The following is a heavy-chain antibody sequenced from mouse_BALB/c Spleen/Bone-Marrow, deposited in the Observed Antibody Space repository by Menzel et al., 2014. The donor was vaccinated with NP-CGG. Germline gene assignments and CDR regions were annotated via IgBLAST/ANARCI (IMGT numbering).Heavy chain of an antibody. CDR2: INDGGSYT. Sequence: EVQRVESGGGLVKPGGSLKLSCAVSGFTFSDYYMYWVRRNPEKRLEWVATINDGGSYTYYPDSVKGRFTISRDNAKNNLYLQMSSLKSEDTAMYYCARDGNFAMDYWGQGTSVTVSS. CDR3: ARDGNFAMDY. CDR1: GFTFSDYY. D-gene: IGHD2-1*01. J-gene: IGHJ4*01. V-gene: IGHV5-4*02.